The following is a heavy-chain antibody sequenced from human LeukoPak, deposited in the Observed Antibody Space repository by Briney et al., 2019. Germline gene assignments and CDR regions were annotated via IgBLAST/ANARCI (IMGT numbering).Heavy chain of an antibody. CDR3: VRDVLYYYGAERLFWFDP. Sequence: GGSLRLSCAASEFTFFTYWMSWVRQAPGKGLEWVANIKQDGSEKYYVDSVKGRFTISRDNAKNSMYLLMNSLRVEDTAVYYCVRDVLYYYGAERLFWFDPWGQGTLVTVSS. D-gene: IGHD3-10*01. J-gene: IGHJ5*02. V-gene: IGHV3-7*01. CDR2: IKQDGSEK. CDR1: EFTFFTYW.